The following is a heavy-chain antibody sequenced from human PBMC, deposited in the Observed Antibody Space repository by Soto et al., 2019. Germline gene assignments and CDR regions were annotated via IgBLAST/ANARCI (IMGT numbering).Heavy chain of an antibody. D-gene: IGHD6-25*01. Sequence: SETLSLTCTVSGVSIRDYYWIWIRQAPGKGLDWIGYIHSSGYTNYNPSLKSRVVMSIDTSKNLFSLKLSSVTAADTAVYYCAKKSAAFWLDPSGQGTLVTVSS. CDR2: IHSSGYT. V-gene: IGHV4-59*01. CDR1: GVSIRDYY. J-gene: IGHJ5*02. CDR3: AKKSAAFWLDP.